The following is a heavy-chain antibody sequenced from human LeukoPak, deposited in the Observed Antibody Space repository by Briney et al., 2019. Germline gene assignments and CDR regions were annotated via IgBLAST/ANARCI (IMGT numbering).Heavy chain of an antibody. J-gene: IGHJ6*02. CDR1: GFTFSSYA. V-gene: IGHV3-23*01. CDR2: ISGSGGST. CDR3: ARAITIFSDYYYGMDV. D-gene: IGHD3-9*01. Sequence: PGGSLRLSCAASGFTFSSYAMSWVRQAPGKGLEWVSAISGSGGSTYYADSVKGRFTISRDNSKNTLYLQMNSLRAEDTALYYCARAITIFSDYYYGMDVWGQGTTVTVSS.